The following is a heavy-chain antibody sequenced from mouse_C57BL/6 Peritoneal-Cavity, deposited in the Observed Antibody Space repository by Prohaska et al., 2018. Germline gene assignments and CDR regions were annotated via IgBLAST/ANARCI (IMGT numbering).Heavy chain of an antibody. J-gene: IGHJ3*01. V-gene: IGHV1-69*02. D-gene: IGHD1-1*01. CDR1: GYTFTSYW. CDR2: IDPSDSYT. Sequence: KASGYTFTSYWMHWVKQRPGQGLEWIGEIDPSDSYTNYNQKFKGKATLTVDKSSSTAYMQLSSLTSEDSAVYYCARWYYGSSFDYWGQGTLVTVSA. CDR3: ARWYYGSSFDY.